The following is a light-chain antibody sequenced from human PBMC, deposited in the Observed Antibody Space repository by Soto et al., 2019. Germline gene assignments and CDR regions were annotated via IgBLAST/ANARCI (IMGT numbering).Light chain of an antibody. J-gene: IGKJ5*01. CDR1: QSVSSN. Sequence: ERVRTQSPATRSVSPGERATLSCRARQSVSSNLAWSKKKTGQAPRLLIYGASTRATGIPARFSGSGSGTEFPLPISSLQSEDFAVYYCQQYNNWPHTLGHGTRLEMK. V-gene: IGKV3-15*01. CDR2: GAS. CDR3: QQYNNWPHT.